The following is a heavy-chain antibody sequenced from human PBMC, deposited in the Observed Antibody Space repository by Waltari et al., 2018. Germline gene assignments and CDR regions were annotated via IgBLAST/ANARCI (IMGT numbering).Heavy chain of an antibody. CDR3: AQGGPSLYCSGGSCYSGRFDY. CDR1: GFTFSRYG. CDR2: ISYYGSNK. Sequence: QVQLVESGGGVVRPGRSLRISCAASGFTFSRYGMPWVRQAPGKGLEWVAVISYYGSNKYYADSVQGRFTISRDNSKNTLYLQMNSLRAEDTAVYYCAQGGPSLYCSGGSCYSGRFDYWGQGTLVTVSS. J-gene: IGHJ4*02. D-gene: IGHD2-15*01. V-gene: IGHV3-30*18.